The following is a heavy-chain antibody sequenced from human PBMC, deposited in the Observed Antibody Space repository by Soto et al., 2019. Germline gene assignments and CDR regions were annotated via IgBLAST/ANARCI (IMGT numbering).Heavy chain of an antibody. CDR2: IYWNDDQ. J-gene: IGHJ3*01. CDR3: VHSAFCDAFDV. CDR1: GFSLSTRGVA. Sequence: QITLKESGPSLVTPPQTLTLNCTFSGFSLSTRGVAVGWIRQPPGKALEWLALIYWNDDQRYSPSLESRLTITKDNSNNQVVLTMTDMDPVDTSTYYCVHSAFCDAFDVWGQGTMVTVSS. V-gene: IGHV2-5*01.